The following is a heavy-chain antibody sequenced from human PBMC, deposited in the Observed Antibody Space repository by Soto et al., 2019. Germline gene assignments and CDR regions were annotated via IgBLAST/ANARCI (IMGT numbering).Heavy chain of an antibody. D-gene: IGHD3-3*01. Sequence: ASVKVSCKASGYTFTSYDINWVRQATGQGLEWMGWMNPNSGNTGYAQKFQGRVTMTRNTSISTAYMELSSLRSEDTAVYYCARGRSDVWSGYYPLDDWGKGTLVTVSS. CDR3: ARGRSDVWSGYYPLDD. CDR2: MNPNSGNT. CDR1: GYTFTSYD. V-gene: IGHV1-8*01. J-gene: IGHJ4*02.